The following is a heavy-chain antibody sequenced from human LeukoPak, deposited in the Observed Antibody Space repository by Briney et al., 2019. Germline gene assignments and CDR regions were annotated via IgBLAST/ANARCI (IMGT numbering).Heavy chain of an antibody. CDR3: ASGCSNYDSSGYCFEH. CDR1: GFTFSHYA. CDR2: ISYDGSNK. Sequence: GGSLRLSCAASGFTFSHYAIHWVRQAPGKGLEWVAVISYDGSNKLYADSVKGRFTPSRDNSKNTLSLQMNSLRPEDTAVYYCASGCSNYDSSGYCFEHWGQGTLVTVSS. V-gene: IGHV3-30-3*01. D-gene: IGHD3-22*01. J-gene: IGHJ4*02.